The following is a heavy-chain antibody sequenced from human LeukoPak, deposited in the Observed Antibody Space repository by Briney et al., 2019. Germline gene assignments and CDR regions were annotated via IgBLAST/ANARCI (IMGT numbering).Heavy chain of an antibody. CDR3: ARTVMVRGVIIMDYYYYYYMDV. CDR1: GYTFTNNA. Sequence: ASVKVSCKTSGYTFTNNAINWVRQAPGQGLEWMGWINPNSGGTNYAQKFQGRVTMTRDTSISTAYMELSRLRSDDTAVYYCARTVMVRGVIIMDYYYYYYMDVWGKGTTVTISS. J-gene: IGHJ6*03. V-gene: IGHV1-2*02. D-gene: IGHD3-10*01. CDR2: INPNSGGT.